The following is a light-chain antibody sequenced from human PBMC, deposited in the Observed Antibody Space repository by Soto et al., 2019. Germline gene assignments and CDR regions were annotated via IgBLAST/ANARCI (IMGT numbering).Light chain of an antibody. V-gene: IGLV2-14*01. CDR3: ISYTSSSTWV. CDR1: RSDVGGSNY. J-gene: IGLJ3*02. Sequence: QSALTQPASVSGSPGQSITISCTGTRSDVGGSNYVSWYQQHPGKAPKLMIYEVSNRPSGVSDRFSGSRSGNTASLTISGLQAEDESDYYCISYTSSSTWVFGGGTKLTVL. CDR2: EVS.